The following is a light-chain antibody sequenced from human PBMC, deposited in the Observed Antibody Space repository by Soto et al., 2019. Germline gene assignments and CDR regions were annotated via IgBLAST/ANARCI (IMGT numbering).Light chain of an antibody. CDR3: QQYYNPSLT. CDR1: QDISNY. CDR2: DAS. Sequence: DIQMTQSPSSLSASVGDRVTITCQASQDISNYLNWYQQEPGKAPKLLIYDASNLETGVPSRFSGSGSGTDFTFTISSLQPEDFATYYCQQYYNPSLTFGGGTKVEIK. J-gene: IGKJ4*01. V-gene: IGKV1-33*01.